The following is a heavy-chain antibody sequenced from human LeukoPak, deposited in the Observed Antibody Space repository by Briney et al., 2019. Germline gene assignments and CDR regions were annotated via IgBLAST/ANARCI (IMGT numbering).Heavy chain of an antibody. CDR3: ANLGTWGSRSHDYYMDV. V-gene: IGHV3-23*01. Sequence: GGSLRLSCAASELTLSDNYMSWIRQAPGRGLEWVSGVSGNSGSTYYADSVKGRFTISRDNSKNTLYLQMNSLRAEDTAVYYCANLGTWGSRSHDYYMDVWGKGTMVTVSS. J-gene: IGHJ6*03. D-gene: IGHD7-27*01. CDR1: ELTLSDNY. CDR2: VSGNSGST.